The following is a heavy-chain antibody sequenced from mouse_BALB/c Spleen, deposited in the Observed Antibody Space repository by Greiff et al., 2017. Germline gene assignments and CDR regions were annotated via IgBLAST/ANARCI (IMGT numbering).Heavy chain of an antibody. CDR3: ARSDSSGYVDY. V-gene: IGHV1-80*01. CDR1: GYAFSSYW. CDR2: IYPGDGDT. Sequence: VKLMESGAELVRPGSSVKISCKASGYAFSSYWMNWVKQRPGQGLEWIGQIYPGDGDTNYNGKFKGKATLTADKSSSTAYMQLSSLTSEDSAVYFCARSDSSGYVDYWGQGTTLTVSS. D-gene: IGHD3-2*01. J-gene: IGHJ2*01.